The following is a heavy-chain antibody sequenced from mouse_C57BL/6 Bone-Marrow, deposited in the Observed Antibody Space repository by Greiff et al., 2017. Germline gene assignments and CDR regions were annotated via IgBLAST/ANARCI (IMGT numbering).Heavy chain of an antibody. CDR2: IWSGGST. V-gene: IGHV2-2*01. J-gene: IGHJ4*01. CDR1: GFSLTSYG. Sequence: VMLVESGPGLVQPSQSLSITCTVSGFSLTSYGVHWVRQSPGKGLECLGVIWSGGSTDYNAAFISRLSISKDNSKSQVFFKMNSLQADDTAIYYCARNFLYYYGRSYYAMDYWGQGTSVTVSS. D-gene: IGHD1-1*01. CDR3: ARNFLYYYGRSYYAMDY.